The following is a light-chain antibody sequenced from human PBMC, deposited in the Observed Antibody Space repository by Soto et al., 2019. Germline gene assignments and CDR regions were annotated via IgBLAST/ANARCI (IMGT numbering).Light chain of an antibody. Sequence: MVMTQSPATLSVSPGERVTLSCRTSHSVNSHVAWYKQKPGQAPRLLLYGASTRATGIPVRLSGSAFGTEFTLTISRMQSEDFAVYYCQQYKNWPLFGHGTRLEIK. V-gene: IGKV3-15*01. CDR3: QQYKNWPL. J-gene: IGKJ5*01. CDR1: HSVNSH. CDR2: GAS.